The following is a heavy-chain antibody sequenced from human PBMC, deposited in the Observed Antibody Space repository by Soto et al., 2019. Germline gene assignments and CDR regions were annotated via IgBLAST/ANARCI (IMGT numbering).Heavy chain of an antibody. V-gene: IGHV1-69*08. CDR2: IIPILGIA. D-gene: IGHD3-16*01. Sequence: QVQLVQSGAEVKKPGSSVKVSCKASGGTFSSYTISWVRQAPGQGLEWMGRIIPILGIANYAQKFQGRVTXTXXKSTSTAYMELSSLRSEDTAVYYCAREGGGADPGVWGQGTTVTVSS. CDR1: GGTFSSYT. J-gene: IGHJ6*02. CDR3: AREGGGADPGV.